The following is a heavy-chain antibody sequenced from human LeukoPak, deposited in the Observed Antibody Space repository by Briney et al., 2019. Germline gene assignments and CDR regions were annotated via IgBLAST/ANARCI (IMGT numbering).Heavy chain of an antibody. J-gene: IGHJ6*04. CDR2: ISSSRSTI. CDR1: GFTFSSYS. D-gene: IGHD3-10*02. V-gene: IGHV3-48*04. CDR3: AELGITMIGGV. Sequence: GGSLRLSCAASGFTFSSYSMNWVRQAPGKGLEWVSYISSSRSTIYYADSVKGRFTISRDNAKNSLYLQMNSLRAEDTAVYYCAELGITMIGGVWGKGTTVTISS.